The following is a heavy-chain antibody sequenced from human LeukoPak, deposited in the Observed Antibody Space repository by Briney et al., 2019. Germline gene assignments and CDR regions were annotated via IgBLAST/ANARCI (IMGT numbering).Heavy chain of an antibody. CDR3: ARLPVGYCSSTSCYTDYYYYGMDV. D-gene: IGHD2-2*02. CDR1: GFTFSSYS. Sequence: GGSLRLSCAASGFTFSSYSMNWVRHAPGKGLEWVSSISSSSSYIYYADSVKGRFTISRDNAKNSLYLKMNSLRAEDTAVYYCARLPVGYCSSTSCYTDYYYYGMDVWGQGTTVTVSS. CDR2: ISSSSSYI. J-gene: IGHJ6*02. V-gene: IGHV3-21*01.